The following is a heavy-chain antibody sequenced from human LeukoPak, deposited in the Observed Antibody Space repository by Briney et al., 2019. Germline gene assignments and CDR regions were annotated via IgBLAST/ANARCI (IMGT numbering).Heavy chain of an antibody. J-gene: IGHJ4*02. CDR1: GFPVSINS. CDR2: ISGSGGTT. D-gene: IGHD2-15*01. V-gene: IGHV3-23*01. Sequence: GGSLRLSCTVSGFPVSINSMSWVRQAPGKGLEGVSAISGSGGTTYYADSVKGRFTISRDNSKNTLHLQMNSLRAEDTAAYYCAKFAQRYCSGGSCHPFDYWGQGTLVTVSS. CDR3: AKFAQRYCSGGSCHPFDY.